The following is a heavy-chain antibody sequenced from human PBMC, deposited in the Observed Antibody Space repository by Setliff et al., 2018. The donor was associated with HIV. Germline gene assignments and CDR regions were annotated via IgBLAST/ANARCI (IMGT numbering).Heavy chain of an antibody. Sequence: PSETLSLTCTVSGGSISSGGYYWSWIRQHPGKGLEWIGYIYYSGSTYYNPSLKSRVTISVDTSKNQFSLKLSSVTAADTAVFYCAGGTLYYYDTGGYSYFDYWGQGTLVTVSS. V-gene: IGHV4-31*03. J-gene: IGHJ4*02. D-gene: IGHD3-22*01. CDR3: AGGTLYYYDTGGYSYFDY. CDR1: GGSISSGGYY. CDR2: IYYSGST.